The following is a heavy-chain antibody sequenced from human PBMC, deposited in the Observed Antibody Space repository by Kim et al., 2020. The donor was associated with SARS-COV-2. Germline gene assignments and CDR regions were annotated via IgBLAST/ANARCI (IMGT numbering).Heavy chain of an antibody. CDR2: ISYEGSKK. J-gene: IGHJ6*03. D-gene: IGHD3-3*01. Sequence: GGSLRLSCAGSGFTFNNFGLHWVRQTPGKGLEWLARISYEGSKKYYENSLKGRFTISRDSSKNTLYRQMTSLRAEDPALYYVAGAGGVFEFRSSYY. V-gene: IGHV3-30*03. CDR1: GFTFNNFG. CDR3: AGAGGVFEFRSSYY.